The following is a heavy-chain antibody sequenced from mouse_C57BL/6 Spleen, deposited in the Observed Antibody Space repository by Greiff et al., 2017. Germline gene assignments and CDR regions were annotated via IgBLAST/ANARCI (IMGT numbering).Heavy chain of an antibody. CDR3: VGEYYGSSPPWFAY. J-gene: IGHJ3*01. CDR2: IRSKSSNYAT. Sequence: DVMLVESGGGLVQPKGSLKLSCAASGFTFNTYAMHWVRQAPGKGLEWVARIRSKSSNYATYYADSVKDRFTISRDDSQSMLYLQMNNLKTEDTAMYYGVGEYYGSSPPWFAYWGQGTLVTVSA. D-gene: IGHD1-1*01. CDR1: GFTFNTYA. V-gene: IGHV10-3*01.